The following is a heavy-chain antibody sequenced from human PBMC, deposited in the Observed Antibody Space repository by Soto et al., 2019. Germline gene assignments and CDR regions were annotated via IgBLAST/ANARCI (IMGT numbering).Heavy chain of an antibody. CDR1: GYTFTIYY. D-gene: IGHD2-15*01. CDR3: ARDRVDCIGSNCWRSVEDT. V-gene: IGHV1-46*01. CDR2: IDPSGGGT. J-gene: IGHJ5*02. Sequence: QVQLVQSGAEVKKPGASVKVSCKASGYTFTIYYMHWVRKAPGQGLEWMGIIDPSGGGTSYAQKGKGSLTMTGDTAGSTVYMELSSLGSEDTAVYYCARDRVDCIGSNCWRSVEDTWCQGTLVTVSS.